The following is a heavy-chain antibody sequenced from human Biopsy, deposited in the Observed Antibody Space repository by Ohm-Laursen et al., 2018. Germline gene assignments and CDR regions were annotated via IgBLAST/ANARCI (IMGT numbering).Heavy chain of an antibody. CDR2: TYYSGST. Sequence: TLSLTCPVSGGSISRDYWAWIRQPPGKGLQWIGYTYYSGSTNYNPSLNSRVTMAVDTSKNQFSLRLTSVTAADTAVYYCVRSNYHYYGFDVWGQGTTVTVSS. V-gene: IGHV4-59*01. CDR3: VRSNYHYYGFDV. J-gene: IGHJ6*02. CDR1: GGSISRDY.